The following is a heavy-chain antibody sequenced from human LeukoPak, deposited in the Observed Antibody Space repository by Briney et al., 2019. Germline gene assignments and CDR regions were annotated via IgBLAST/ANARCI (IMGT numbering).Heavy chain of an antibody. CDR2: ISATTIYR. V-gene: IGHV3-21*01. D-gene: IGHD5-24*01. CDR3: ARIGLGRDAYNSFDY. Sequence: PGGSLRLSCAASGFTFSNYDMTWVRQAPGKGLEWVSSISATTIYRFSAGSVRGRFTISRDNVENSLYLQMNDLRREETAAYYCARIGLGRDAYNSFDYWGQGTLVIVSS. J-gene: IGHJ4*02. CDR1: GFTFSNYD.